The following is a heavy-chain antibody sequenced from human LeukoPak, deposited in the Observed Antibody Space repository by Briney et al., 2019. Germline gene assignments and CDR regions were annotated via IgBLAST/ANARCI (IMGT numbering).Heavy chain of an antibody. J-gene: IGHJ5*02. D-gene: IGHD2-2*02. CDR1: GYTFTSYD. V-gene: IGHV1-8*01. CDR3: ARGYCSSTSCYISGNWFDP. Sequence: GASVKVSCKASGYTFTSYDINWVRQATGQGLEWMGWMNPNSGNTGYAQKFQGRVTMTRNTSISTAYMELSSLRSEDTAVYYCARGYCSSTSCYISGNWFDPWGQGTLVTVSS. CDR2: MNPNSGNT.